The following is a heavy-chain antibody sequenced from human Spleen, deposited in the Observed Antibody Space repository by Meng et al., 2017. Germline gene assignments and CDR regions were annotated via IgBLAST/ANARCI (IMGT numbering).Heavy chain of an antibody. CDR1: GGSFSGYY. CDR3: ARSNRYSSRWQYYYYYYGMDV. Sequence: SETLSLTCAVYGGSFSGYYWSWIRQPPGKGLEWIGEINHSGSTNYNQSLKSRVTIPVDTSENQFSLKLSSVTAADKAVYYCARSNRYSSRWQYYYYYYGMDVWGQGTTVTVSS. D-gene: IGHD6-13*01. CDR2: INHSGST. V-gene: IGHV4-34*01. J-gene: IGHJ6*02.